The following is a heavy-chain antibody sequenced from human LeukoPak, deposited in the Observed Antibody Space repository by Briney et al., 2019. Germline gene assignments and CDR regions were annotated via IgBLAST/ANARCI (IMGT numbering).Heavy chain of an antibody. CDR1: QFTFSINA. V-gene: IGHV3-23*01. CDR3: AKSPLHTGTTRVWFDP. J-gene: IGHJ5*02. D-gene: IGHD1-1*01. Sequence: GGSLRLSCAASQFTFSINAMSWVRQAPGKGLEWVSDISGSGSSTYYADSVKGRFTISRDNSNNTVYLQMKSLRAEDTALYYCAKSPLHTGTTRVWFDPWGQGTLVTVSS. CDR2: ISGSGSST.